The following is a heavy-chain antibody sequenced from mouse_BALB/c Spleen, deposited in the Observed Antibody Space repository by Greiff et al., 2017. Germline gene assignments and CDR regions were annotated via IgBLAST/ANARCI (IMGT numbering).Heavy chain of an antibody. J-gene: IGHJ2*01. V-gene: IGHV1-4*01. CDR1: GYTFTSYT. Sequence: QVQLQQSGAELARPGASVKMSCKASGYTFTSYTMHWVKQRPGQGLEWIGYINPSSGYTNYNQKFKDKATLTADKSSSTAYMQLSSLTSEDSAVYYCAKGGEFGFDYWGQGTTLTVSS. CDR2: INPSSGYT. CDR3: AKGGEFGFDY.